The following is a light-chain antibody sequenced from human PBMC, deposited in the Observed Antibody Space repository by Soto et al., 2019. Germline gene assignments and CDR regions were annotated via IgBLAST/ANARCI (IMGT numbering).Light chain of an antibody. J-gene: IGLJ1*01. CDR2: GNS. V-gene: IGLV1-40*01. Sequence: QSVLTQPPSVSGAPGQRVTISCTGSSSNIGTDYDVHWYQQLPGTAPKLLIYGNSTRPSGVPDRFSGSKSGTSASLAITGLQAEYEADYYCQAYDSSLSGCVLGTGTKLTVL. CDR1: SSNIGTDYD. CDR3: QAYDSSLSGCV.